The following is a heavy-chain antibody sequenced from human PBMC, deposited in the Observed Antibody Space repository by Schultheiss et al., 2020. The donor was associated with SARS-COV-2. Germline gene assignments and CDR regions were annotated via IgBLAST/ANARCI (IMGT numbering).Heavy chain of an antibody. D-gene: IGHD6-19*01. J-gene: IGHJ4*02. CDR3: AKVREAVAGAVDS. CDR1: GFTFGDYA. V-gene: IGHV3-64*04. Sequence: GGSLRLSCSASGFTFGDYAMSWFRQAPGKGLEYVSAISTDGGSTYYADSVKGRFTISRDNSKNTLYLQMNSLRADDTALYYCAKVREAVAGAVDSWGQGTLVTVSS. CDR2: ISTDGGST.